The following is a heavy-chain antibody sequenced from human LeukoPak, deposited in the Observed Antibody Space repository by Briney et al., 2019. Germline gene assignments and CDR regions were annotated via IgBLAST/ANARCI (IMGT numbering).Heavy chain of an antibody. CDR2: INTNTGNP. D-gene: IGHD6-19*01. CDR3: ARGGRSVAGPHRYDY. CDR1: GYTFTSYA. J-gene: IGHJ4*02. V-gene: IGHV7-4-1*02. Sequence: ASVKVSCKASGYTFTSYAMNWVRQAPGQGLEWMGWINTNTGNPTYAQGFTGWFVFSLDTSVSTAYLQISSLKAEDIAVYYCARGGRSVAGPHRYDYWGQGTLVTVSS.